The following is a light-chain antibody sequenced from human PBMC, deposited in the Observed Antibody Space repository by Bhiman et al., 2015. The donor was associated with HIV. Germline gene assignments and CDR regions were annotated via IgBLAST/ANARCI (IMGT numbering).Light chain of an antibody. CDR3: QSADSSGTFLNWV. J-gene: IGLJ3*02. Sequence: SYELTQPPSVSVSPGQTASITCSGDKLGDKYACWYQQKPGQSPVLVIYQDSTRPSGIPERFSGSNSGNTATLTISGTQAMDEADYYCQSADSSGTFLNWVFGGGTKLTVL. V-gene: IGLV3-1*01. CDR1: KLGDKY. CDR2: QDS.